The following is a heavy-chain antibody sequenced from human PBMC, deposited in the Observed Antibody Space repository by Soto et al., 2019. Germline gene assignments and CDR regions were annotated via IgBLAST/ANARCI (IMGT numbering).Heavy chain of an antibody. J-gene: IGHJ6*02. CDR2: IYPGDSDT. CDR1: GYSFTSYW. CDR3: ARHETSTVNTEAGQNDLYGMDV. D-gene: IGHD4-4*01. V-gene: IGHV5-51*01. Sequence: PGESLKISCKGSGYSFTSYWIGWVRQMPGKGLEWMGIIYPGDSDTRYSPSFQGQVTISADKSISTAYLQWSSLKASDTAMYYCARHETSTVNTEAGQNDLYGMDVWGQGTPVTVSS.